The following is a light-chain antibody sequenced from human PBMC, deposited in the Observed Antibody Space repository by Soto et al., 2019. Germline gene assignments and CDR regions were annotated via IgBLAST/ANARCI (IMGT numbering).Light chain of an antibody. CDR1: QSISTY. Sequence: DIQMTQSPSSLSASVGDRVTITCRASQSISTYLVWYQQEPGKAPKLLIYNASRLQSGVPSRFSGSGSGTDFTLTITSLQPEDFATYYCQQSYSILRTFGPGTKVDIK. CDR2: NAS. J-gene: IGKJ3*01. V-gene: IGKV1-39*01. CDR3: QQSYSILRT.